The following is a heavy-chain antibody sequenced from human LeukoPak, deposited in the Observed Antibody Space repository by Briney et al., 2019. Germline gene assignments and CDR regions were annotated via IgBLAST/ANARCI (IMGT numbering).Heavy chain of an antibody. CDR1: GYTFTSYA. CDR3: ARDRYGDGFAHFDY. CDR2: ITPSGGT. Sequence: ASVKVSCKASGYTFTSYAMHWVRQAPGQGLEWMGWITPSGGTNYPQKFQGRVAITRDTSITTAYMDLSRLTADDTAVYYCARDRYGDGFAHFDYWGQGALVTVSS. D-gene: IGHD5-24*01. J-gene: IGHJ4*02. V-gene: IGHV1-2*02.